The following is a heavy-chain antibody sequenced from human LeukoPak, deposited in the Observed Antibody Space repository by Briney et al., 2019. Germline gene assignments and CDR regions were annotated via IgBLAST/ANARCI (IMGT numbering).Heavy chain of an antibody. J-gene: IGHJ5*01. D-gene: IGHD3-22*01. V-gene: IGHV3-23*01. Sequence: GGSLRLSCAASGFTFSSYAMIWVRQAPGKGLECVSAISGSGISTFYADSMKGRFTISRDNSKNMLYLQINSLRAEDTAVYFCARSRGYRARDDSWGQGTLVTVSS. CDR3: ARSRGYRARDDS. CDR1: GFTFSSYA. CDR2: ISGSGIST.